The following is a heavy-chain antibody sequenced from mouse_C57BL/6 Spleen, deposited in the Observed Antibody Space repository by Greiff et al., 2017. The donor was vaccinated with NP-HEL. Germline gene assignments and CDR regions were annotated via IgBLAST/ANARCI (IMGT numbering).Heavy chain of an antibody. V-gene: IGHV1-76*01. Sequence: QVQLQQPGAELVKPGASVKLSCKASGYTFTDYYINWVKQRPGQGLEWIARIYPGSGNTYYNEKFKGKATLTAEKSSSTAYMQLSSLTSEDSAVDFCARERAGYPTAYYAMDYWGQGTSVTVSS. J-gene: IGHJ4*01. CDR3: ARERAGYPTAYYAMDY. D-gene: IGHD2-2*01. CDR1: GYTFTDYY. CDR2: IYPGSGNT.